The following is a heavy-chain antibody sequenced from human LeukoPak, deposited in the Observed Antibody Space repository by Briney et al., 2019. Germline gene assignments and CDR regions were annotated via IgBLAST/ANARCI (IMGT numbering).Heavy chain of an antibody. V-gene: IGHV3-48*02. J-gene: IGHJ4*02. CDR1: GFTFSSYS. Sequence: GGSLRLSCAASGFTFSSYSMNWVRQAPGKGLEWVSYISSSSSYIYYAGSVKGRFTISRDNAKNSLYLQMNSLTDDDTAVYYCVGELGPKSFDYWGQGTLVTVSS. D-gene: IGHD3-16*01. CDR3: VGELGPKSFDY. CDR2: ISSSSSYI.